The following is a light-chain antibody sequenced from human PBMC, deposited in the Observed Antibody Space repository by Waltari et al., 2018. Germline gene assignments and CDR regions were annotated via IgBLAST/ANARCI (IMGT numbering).Light chain of an antibody. Sequence: IHMTKSPYILSAPIADRLNITCRASHTSDTCLKWYRQRTGKAPDLLISSASTLQSGVPSRFSGSGSGTDFTLSIDTLQPEDFATYFCQQSYSRPLFTFGPGTKVYL. V-gene: IGKV1-39*01. CDR2: SAS. CDR1: HTSDTC. CDR3: QQSYSRPLFT. J-gene: IGKJ3*01.